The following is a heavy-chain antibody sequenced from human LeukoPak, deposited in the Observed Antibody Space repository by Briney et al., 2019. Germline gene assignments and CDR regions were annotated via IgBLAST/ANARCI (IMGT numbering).Heavy chain of an antibody. V-gene: IGHV3-7*01. CDR1: GIIITSYW. D-gene: IGHD3-16*01. Sequence: PGGSLRLSCAASGIIITSYWMSWVRQTPGKGLEWVANIKQDGSEKNYVDSVKGRFTIFRDNARNSLYLQMNSLRAEDTAVYYCASHSYGYHHWGQGTLVIVSS. J-gene: IGHJ5*02. CDR3: ASHSYGYHH. CDR2: IKQDGSEK.